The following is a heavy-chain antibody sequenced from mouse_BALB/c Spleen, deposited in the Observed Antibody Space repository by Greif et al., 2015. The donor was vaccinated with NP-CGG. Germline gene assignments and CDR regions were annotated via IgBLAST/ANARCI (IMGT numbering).Heavy chain of an antibody. D-gene: IGHD1-1*01. CDR2: IDPANDNT. CDR1: GFNIKDTY. J-gene: IGHJ3*01. Sequence: EVQLQQSGAELVKPGASVKLSCTASGFNIKDTYMHWVKQRPEQGLEWIGRIDPANDNTKYDPKFQGKATITADTSSNTAYLQHSSLTSEDTAVHYCAGYYYGSSSFAYWGQGTLVTVSA. V-gene: IGHV14-3*02. CDR3: AGYYYGSSSFAY.